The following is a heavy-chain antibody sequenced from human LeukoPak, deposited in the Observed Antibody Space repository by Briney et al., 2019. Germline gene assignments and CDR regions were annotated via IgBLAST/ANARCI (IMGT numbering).Heavy chain of an antibody. Sequence: SETLSLTCTVSGGSISSYYWSWIRQPPGKGLEWIGYIYYSGSTNYNPSLKSRVTISVDTSKNQFSLKLSSVTAADTAVYYCARANYGSDAFDIWGQGTMVTVSP. CDR2: IYYSGST. D-gene: IGHD3-10*01. V-gene: IGHV4-59*08. CDR1: GGSISSYY. CDR3: ARANYGSDAFDI. J-gene: IGHJ3*02.